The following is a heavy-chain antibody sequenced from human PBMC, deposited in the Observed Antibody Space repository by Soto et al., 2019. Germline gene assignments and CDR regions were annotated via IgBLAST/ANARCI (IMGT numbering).Heavy chain of an antibody. Sequence: GASVKVSFKASGYTFTNHDIVWVRQAPGQGLEWMGWISAYNGNTNYAQNLQGRVTMTTDTSTSTAYMELRSLRSDDTAVYYCARSSGYSYGFDYWGQGTLVTVSS. D-gene: IGHD5-18*01. CDR2: ISAYNGNT. J-gene: IGHJ4*02. CDR3: ARSSGYSYGFDY. CDR1: GYTFTNHD. V-gene: IGHV1-18*01.